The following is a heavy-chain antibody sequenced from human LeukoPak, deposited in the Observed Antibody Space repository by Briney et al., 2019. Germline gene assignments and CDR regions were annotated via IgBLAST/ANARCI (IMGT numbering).Heavy chain of an antibody. CDR2: MNPHSGNP. CDR3: ARGRVSSSVYYYYYMDV. V-gene: IGHV1-8*01. Sequence: ASVKVSCKASGYTFTSYDISWVRQAPGQGLEWMGWMNPHSGNPAYAQKFQGRVNMTRNTSISTAYMELSSLRSEDTAVYYCARGRVSSSVYYYYYMDVWGKGTTVTVSS. CDR1: GYTFTSYD. J-gene: IGHJ6*03. D-gene: IGHD6-13*01.